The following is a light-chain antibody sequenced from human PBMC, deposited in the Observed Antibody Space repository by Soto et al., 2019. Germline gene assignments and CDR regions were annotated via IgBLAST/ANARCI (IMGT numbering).Light chain of an antibody. Sequence: QSALTQPASVSGSPGQSITISCTGTSSDVGSYNLVSWYQQHSGKAPKLMIYEASKRPSGISDRFSGSKSGNTASLTISGLQAEDEADYYCCSYAGSTTWVFGGGTKLTVL. CDR1: SSDVGSYNL. CDR3: CSYAGSTTWV. V-gene: IGLV2-23*01. J-gene: IGLJ3*02. CDR2: EAS.